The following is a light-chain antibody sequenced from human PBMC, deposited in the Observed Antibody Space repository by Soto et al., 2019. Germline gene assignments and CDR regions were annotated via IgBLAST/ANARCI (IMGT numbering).Light chain of an antibody. J-gene: IGLJ2*01. V-gene: IGLV1-44*01. CDR1: TSNIGSNT. Sequence: QPVLTQPPSASGTPGQRVTISCSGSTSNIGSNTVNWYQQVPGTAPKLLIYSNNQRPSGVPDRFSASKSGTSASLAISGLQSGDEADYYCAAWDDSLNGHVVFGGGTKLTVL. CDR3: AAWDDSLNGHVV. CDR2: SNN.